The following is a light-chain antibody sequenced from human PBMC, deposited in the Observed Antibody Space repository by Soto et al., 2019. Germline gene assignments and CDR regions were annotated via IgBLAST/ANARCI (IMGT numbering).Light chain of an antibody. CDR2: WAS. CDR3: QQYFSPPYT. CDR1: QRVLYSSNNKNY. Sequence: DIVMTQSPDSLAVSLGERATINCKSSQRVLYSSNNKNYLPWSQQRPGQPPKLLIYWASTRESGVPDRFSGSGFGTDFTLTISSLQAEDVAVYYCQQYFSPPYTFGQGTKLEIK. J-gene: IGKJ2*01. V-gene: IGKV4-1*01.